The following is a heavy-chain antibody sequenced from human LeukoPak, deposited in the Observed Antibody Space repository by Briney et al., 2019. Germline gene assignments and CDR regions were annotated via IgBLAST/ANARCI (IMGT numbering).Heavy chain of an antibody. CDR1: GFTFSNAW. D-gene: IGHD3-16*02. V-gene: IGHV3-15*01. CDR3: TTENDYVWGSYRFDDY. Sequence: GGSPRLSCAASGFTFSNAWMSWVRQAPGKGLEWVGRIKSKTDGGTTDYAAPVKGRFTISRDDSKNTLYLQMNSLKTEDTAVYYCTTENDYVWGSYRFDDYWGQGTLVTVSS. CDR2: IKSKTDGGTT. J-gene: IGHJ4*02.